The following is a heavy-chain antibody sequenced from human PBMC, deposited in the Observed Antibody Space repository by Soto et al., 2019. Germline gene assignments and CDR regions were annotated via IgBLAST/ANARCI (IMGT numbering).Heavy chain of an antibody. J-gene: IGHJ6*02. D-gene: IGHD3-10*01. V-gene: IGHV3-11*06. Sequence: GGSLRLSCAASGFTFSDYYLTWIRQAPGKGLEWVSHVSSTSSNTNYADSVKGRFTISRDNTNNSLYLQMNSLRVEDTAVYYCARYSGSYYKVAYYYGIDVWGQGTTVTVSS. CDR2: VSSTSSNT. CDR1: GFTFSDYY. CDR3: ARYSGSYYKVAYYYGIDV.